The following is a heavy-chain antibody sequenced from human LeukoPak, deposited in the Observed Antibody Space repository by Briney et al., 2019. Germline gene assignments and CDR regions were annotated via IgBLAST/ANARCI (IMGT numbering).Heavy chain of an antibody. CDR1: GDSVSSNSAA. Sequence: SQTLSLTCAISGDSVSSNSAAWNWIRQSPSRGLEWLGRTYYRSKWYNDYAVSVKSRITISPDTSKNQFSLQLNSVTPEDTAVYYCARGGYSSGWSSDAFDIWGQGTMVTVSS. V-gene: IGHV6-1*01. CDR2: TYYRSKWYN. CDR3: ARGGYSSGWSSDAFDI. D-gene: IGHD6-19*01. J-gene: IGHJ3*02.